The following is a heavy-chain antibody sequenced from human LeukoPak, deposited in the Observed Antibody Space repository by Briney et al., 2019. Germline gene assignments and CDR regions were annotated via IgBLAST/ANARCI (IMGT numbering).Heavy chain of an antibody. CDR2: INPNSGGT. Sequence: ASVKVSCKASGYTFTSYGISWVRQAPGQGLEWMGWINPNSGGTNYAQKFQGRVTMTRDTSISTAYMELSRLRSDDTAVYYCARGPHVGYCSSTSCSNNWFDPWGQGTLVTVSS. CDR3: ARGPHVGYCSSTSCSNNWFDP. CDR1: GYTFTSYG. J-gene: IGHJ5*02. D-gene: IGHD2-2*01. V-gene: IGHV1-2*02.